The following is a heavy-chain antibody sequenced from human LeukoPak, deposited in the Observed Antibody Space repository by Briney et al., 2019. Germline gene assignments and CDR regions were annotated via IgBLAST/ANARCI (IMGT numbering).Heavy chain of an antibody. D-gene: IGHD2-2*01. CDR3: ARGKGKSRYRTKGQIQLVPAAMPRLGDGMDV. V-gene: IGHV4-34*01. J-gene: IGHJ6*02. CDR1: GGSFSGYY. Sequence: PSETLSLTCAVYGGSFSGYYWSWIRQPPGKGLEWIGEINHSGSTNYNPSLKSRVTISVDTSKNQFSLKLSSVTAADTAVYYCARGKGKSRYRTKGQIQLVPAAMPRLGDGMDVWGQGTTVTVSS. CDR2: INHSGST.